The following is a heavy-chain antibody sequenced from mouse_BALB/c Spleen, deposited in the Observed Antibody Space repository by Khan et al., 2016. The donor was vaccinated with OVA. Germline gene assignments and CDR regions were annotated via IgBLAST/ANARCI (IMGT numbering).Heavy chain of an antibody. CDR2: IWGGGGT. V-gene: IGHV2-6-4*01. Sequence: QVQLKQSGPGLVAPSQSLSITCTVSGFSLSRYNIHWIRQPPGKGLEWLGMIWGGGGTDYNSILKSRLSISKDNSKSQVFLKMNSLQTDDTAMYXCTRACYRYHGYYAMDYWGQGTSVTVSS. D-gene: IGHD2-14*01. CDR1: GFSLSRYN. CDR3: TRACYRYHGYYAMDY. J-gene: IGHJ4*01.